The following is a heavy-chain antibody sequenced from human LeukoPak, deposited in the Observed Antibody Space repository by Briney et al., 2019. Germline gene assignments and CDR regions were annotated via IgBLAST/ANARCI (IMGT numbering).Heavy chain of an antibody. V-gene: IGHV3-64D*06. CDR1: GFTFSRYA. D-gene: IGHD2-15*01. CDR3: VKSDCSGGSCYEYRYYYGMDV. Sequence: GGSLRLSCSASGFTFSRYAMHWVRQAPGKGLEYVSAISSNGGSTYYADSVKGRFTISRDNSKNTLYLQMSSLRAEDTAVYYCVKSDCSGGSCYEYRYYYGMDVWGQGTTVPVSS. CDR2: ISSNGGST. J-gene: IGHJ6*02.